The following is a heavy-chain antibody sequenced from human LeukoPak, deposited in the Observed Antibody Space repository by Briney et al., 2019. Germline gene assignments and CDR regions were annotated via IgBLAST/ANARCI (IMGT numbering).Heavy chain of an antibody. J-gene: IGHJ4*02. D-gene: IGHD3-22*01. V-gene: IGHV4-34*01. Sequence: SETLSLTCAVYGGSFSGYYWSWIRQPPGKGLEWIGEINHSGSTNYNPSLKSRVTISVGTSKNQFSLKLSSVTAADTAVYYCARAIGYSYGYQSYYYDSSGYYYPYYFDYWGQGTLVTVSS. CDR3: ARAIGYSYGYQSYYYDSSGYYYPYYFDY. CDR1: GGSFSGYY. CDR2: INHSGST.